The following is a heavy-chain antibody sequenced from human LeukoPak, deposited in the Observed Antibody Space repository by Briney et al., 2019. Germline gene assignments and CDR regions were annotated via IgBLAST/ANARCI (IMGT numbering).Heavy chain of an antibody. CDR3: ARRYSSSWYAYYYYYYYMDV. V-gene: IGHV3-7*01. J-gene: IGHJ6*03. D-gene: IGHD6-13*01. Sequence: GGSLRLSCAASGFTSSSYWMSWVRQAPGKGLEWVANIKQDGSEKYYVDSVKGRFTISRDNAKNSLYLQMNSLRAEDTAVYYCARRYSSSWYAYYYYYYYMDVWGKGTTVTVSS. CDR2: IKQDGSEK. CDR1: GFTSSSYW.